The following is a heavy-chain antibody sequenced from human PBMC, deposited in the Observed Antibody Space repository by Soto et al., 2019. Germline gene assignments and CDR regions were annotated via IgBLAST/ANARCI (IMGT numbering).Heavy chain of an antibody. CDR1: GDTFTSYD. Sequence: ASVKVSCKASGDTFTSYDINWVRQATGQGLEWMGWMNPNSGNTGYAQKFQGRVTMTRNTSISTAYMELSSLRSEDTAVYYCARGLFMSVTTTDHDAFDIWGQGTMVTVSS. V-gene: IGHV1-8*01. J-gene: IGHJ3*02. D-gene: IGHD4-17*01. CDR3: ARGLFMSVTTTDHDAFDI. CDR2: MNPNSGNT.